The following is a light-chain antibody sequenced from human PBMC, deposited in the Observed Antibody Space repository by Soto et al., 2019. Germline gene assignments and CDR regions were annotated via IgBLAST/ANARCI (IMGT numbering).Light chain of an antibody. J-gene: IGKJ1*01. Sequence: IQMTQSPSSLSASVGDRVTITCRASQSVGNFLNWYQQKPGLPPKYLIYAASNLQSGVPSRFSGSGSGTDFTLTISSLQPEDFATYYCLQDYNYPRTFGQGTKVDIK. CDR1: QSVGNF. V-gene: IGKV1-6*01. CDR2: AAS. CDR3: LQDYNYPRT.